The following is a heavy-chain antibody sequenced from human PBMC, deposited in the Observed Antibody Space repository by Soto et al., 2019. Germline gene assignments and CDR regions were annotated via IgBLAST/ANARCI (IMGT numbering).Heavy chain of an antibody. J-gene: IGHJ4*02. CDR3: ARIHWAQSSLDY. CDR2: VTHSGTA. V-gene: IGHV4-30-2*01. D-gene: IGHD6-19*01. Sequence: ASETLSLTCAVSGGSIDSGAFSLSWIRQPPGKGLEWIGYVTHSGTAYSIPSLNGRLTLSVDSSQTQFSLKLTSVTAADSAFYYCARIHWAQSSLDYWGRGSLVTVSS. CDR1: GGSIDSGAFS.